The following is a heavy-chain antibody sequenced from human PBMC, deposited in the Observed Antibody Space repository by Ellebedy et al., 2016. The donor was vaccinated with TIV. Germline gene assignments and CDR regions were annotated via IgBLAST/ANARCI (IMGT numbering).Heavy chain of an antibody. CDR3: ARGGIGAFDY. CDR1: GFTFSNYA. J-gene: IGHJ4*02. D-gene: IGHD4/OR15-4a*01. Sequence: GGSLRLXXAASGFTFSNYAMYWVRQDPGKGLEYVSAFRSDGSSTYYANSVKGRFTISRDDSKNTLYLQMGSLRSDDMAVYYCARGGIGAFDYWGQGALVTVSS. CDR2: FRSDGSST. V-gene: IGHV3-64*01.